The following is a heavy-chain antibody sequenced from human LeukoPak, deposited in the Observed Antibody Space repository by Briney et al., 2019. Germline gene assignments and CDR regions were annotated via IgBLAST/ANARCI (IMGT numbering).Heavy chain of an antibody. V-gene: IGHV1-69*13. Sequence: GASVKVSCKASGYTFTSYYMHWVRQAPGQGLEWMGGIIPIFGTANYAQKFQGRVTITADESTSTAYMELSSLRSEDTAVYYCARNIRGVVPAASLYYYYGMDVWGQGTTVTVSS. J-gene: IGHJ6*02. D-gene: IGHD2-2*01. CDR1: GYTFTSYY. CDR2: IIPIFGTA. CDR3: ARNIRGVVPAASLYYYYGMDV.